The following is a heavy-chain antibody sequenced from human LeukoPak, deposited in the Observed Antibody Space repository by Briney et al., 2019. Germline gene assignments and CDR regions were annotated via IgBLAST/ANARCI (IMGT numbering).Heavy chain of an antibody. CDR1: GFTFSTYA. V-gene: IGHV3-30*04. CDR2: MSFDVNNK. CDR3: ARGYCTSSSCYNDY. Sequence: SGRSLRLSCVTSGFTFSTYAFHWVRQAPGKGLEWVATMSFDVNNKYYADSVRGRFTISRDDSKNTLYLQMNSLRAEDTAVYSCARGYCTSSSCYNDYWGQGTLVTVSS. D-gene: IGHD2-2*02. J-gene: IGHJ4*02.